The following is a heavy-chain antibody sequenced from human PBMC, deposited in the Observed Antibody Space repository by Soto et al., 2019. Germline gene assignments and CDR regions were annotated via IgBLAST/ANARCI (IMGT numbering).Heavy chain of an antibody. V-gene: IGHV1-69*06. CDR3: ERGWSGYPGAYYGMDV. J-gene: IGHJ6*02. CDR1: GGTFSSYA. D-gene: IGHD3-3*01. Sequence: QVQLVQSGAEVKKPGSSVKVSCKASGGTFSSYAISWVRQAPGQGLEWMGGIIPIFGTANYAQKFQGRVTITADKSTSTAYMELSSLRSEDTAVYYCERGWSGYPGAYYGMDVWGQGTTVTVSS. CDR2: IIPIFGTA.